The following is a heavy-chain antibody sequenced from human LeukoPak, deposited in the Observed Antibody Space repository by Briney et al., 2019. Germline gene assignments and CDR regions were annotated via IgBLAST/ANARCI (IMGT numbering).Heavy chain of an antibody. D-gene: IGHD2-8*01. CDR1: GGFISSSSYY. J-gene: IGHJ3*02. CDR2: IYYSGST. V-gene: IGHV4-39*01. CDR3: ARPLIRVAYYAFDI. Sequence: TSETLSLTCTVSGGFISSSSYYWGWIRQPPGKGLEWIGSIYYSGSTYYNPSLKSRVTISVDTSKNQFSLKLSSVTAADTAVYYCARPLIRVAYYAFDIWGQGTMVTVSS.